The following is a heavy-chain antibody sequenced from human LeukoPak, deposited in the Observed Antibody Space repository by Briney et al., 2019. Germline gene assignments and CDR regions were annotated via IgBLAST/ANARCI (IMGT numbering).Heavy chain of an antibody. J-gene: IGHJ3*02. CDR3: AKEGVTVTQEDGAFDI. V-gene: IGHV3-9*01. CDR1: GFTFDDYG. D-gene: IGHD4-17*01. CDR2: ISWNSGTI. Sequence: GGSLRLSCAASGFTFDDYGMHWVRQAPGKGLEWVSGISWNSGTIIYADSVKGRFTISRDNAKNSLYLQMNSLRPEDTAFYYCAKEGVTVTQEDGAFDIWGQGTMVTVSS.